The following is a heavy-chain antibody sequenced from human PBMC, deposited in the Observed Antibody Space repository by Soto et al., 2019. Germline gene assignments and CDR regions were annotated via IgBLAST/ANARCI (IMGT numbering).Heavy chain of an antibody. Sequence: SETLSLTCAVYGGSFSGYYWSWIRQPPGKGLEWIGEINHSGSTNYNPSLKSRVTISVDTSKNQFSLKLSSVTAADTAVYYCARASQVHSGWETPALYYGMDVWSQGTTVTVSS. J-gene: IGHJ6*02. V-gene: IGHV4-34*01. CDR1: GGSFSGYY. CDR2: INHSGST. CDR3: ARASQVHSGWETPALYYGMDV. D-gene: IGHD6-19*01.